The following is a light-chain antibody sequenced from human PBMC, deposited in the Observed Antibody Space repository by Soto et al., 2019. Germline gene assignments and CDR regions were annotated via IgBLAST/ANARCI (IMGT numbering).Light chain of an antibody. Sequence: QSVLTQPPSASGSPGQSVTISCTGTSSDVGGYNYVSWYQQHPGKAPKLMIYEVSKRPSGVPDRFSGSKSGNTASLTVSGLQAEDEADYYCSSYAGSNNPYVCGTGTKVTVL. CDR1: SSDVGGYNY. CDR3: SSYAGSNNPYV. CDR2: EVS. J-gene: IGLJ1*01. V-gene: IGLV2-8*01.